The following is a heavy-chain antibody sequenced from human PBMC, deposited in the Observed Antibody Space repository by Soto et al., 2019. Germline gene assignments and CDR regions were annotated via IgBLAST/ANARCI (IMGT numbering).Heavy chain of an antibody. CDR3: AKGGVYYYYMDA. CDR1: GFTFSTYA. CDR2: ISGSGGST. V-gene: IGHV3-23*01. J-gene: IGHJ6*03. D-gene: IGHD3-10*01. Sequence: GGSLRLSCAASGFTFSTYAMSWVRHAPGKGLEWVSAISGSGGSTYYADSVKGRFTISRDNSKNTLYLQMNSLRAEDTAVYYCAKGGVYYYYMDASGKGTTVTASS.